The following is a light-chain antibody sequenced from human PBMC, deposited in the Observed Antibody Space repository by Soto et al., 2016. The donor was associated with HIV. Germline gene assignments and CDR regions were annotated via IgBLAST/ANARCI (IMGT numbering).Light chain of an antibody. CDR1: QSVNDW. CDR3: LQHNAFPRT. CDR2: KVS. J-gene: IGKJ4*01. Sequence: DIQLTQSPSTLSAAVGDRVTITCRASQSVNDWLAWYQQKPGTPPSLLIYKVSTLESGVPSRFSGVGFGTVFTLTISSLQPEDFGTYYCLQHNAFPRTFGGGTKVEIK. V-gene: IGKV1-5*03.